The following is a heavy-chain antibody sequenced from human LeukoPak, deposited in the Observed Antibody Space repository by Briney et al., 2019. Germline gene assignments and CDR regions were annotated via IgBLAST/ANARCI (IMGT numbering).Heavy chain of an antibody. V-gene: IGHV3-30-3*01. J-gene: IGHJ3*02. CDR1: GFTFSSYA. CDR2: ISYDGSNK. D-gene: IGHD2-21*02. Sequence: GGSLRLSCAASGFTFSSYAMHWVRQAPGKGLEWVAVISYDGSNKYYADSVKGRFTISRDNSKNTLYLQMNSLRAEDTAVYYCAGEDCGGDCHAFDIWGQGTMVTVSS. CDR3: AGEDCGGDCHAFDI.